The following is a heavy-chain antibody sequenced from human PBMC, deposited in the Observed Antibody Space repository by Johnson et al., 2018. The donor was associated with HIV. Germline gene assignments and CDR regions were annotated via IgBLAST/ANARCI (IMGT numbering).Heavy chain of an antibody. D-gene: IGHD3-3*01. CDR2: ISYDGSNK. J-gene: IGHJ3*02. CDR1: AFTFSSYA. Sequence: QVHLVESGGGMVQPGGSLRLSCAASAFTFSSYAMHWVRQAPGKGLEWVALISYDGSNKYYADSVKGRFTISRDNSKNTLYLQMNSLRAEDTAVYYCAKGGPVLQFLEWLPGRAFDIWGQGTMVTVSS. V-gene: IGHV3-30-3*01. CDR3: AKGGPVLQFLEWLPGRAFDI.